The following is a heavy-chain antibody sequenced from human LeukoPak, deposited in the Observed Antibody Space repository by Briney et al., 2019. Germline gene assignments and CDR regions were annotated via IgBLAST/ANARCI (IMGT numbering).Heavy chain of an antibody. CDR1: GFAVSSNY. V-gene: IGHV3-53*01. D-gene: IGHD4-17*01. Sequence: GGSLRLSCAASGFAVSSNYMSWVRQAPGKGLEWVSVFYSVGSTYYADSVKGRFTISRDNSKNTLYLQMNSLRAEDTAVYYCARGLDYGDYFDCWGQGTLVTVSS. CDR3: ARGLDYGDYFDC. CDR2: FYSVGST. J-gene: IGHJ4*02.